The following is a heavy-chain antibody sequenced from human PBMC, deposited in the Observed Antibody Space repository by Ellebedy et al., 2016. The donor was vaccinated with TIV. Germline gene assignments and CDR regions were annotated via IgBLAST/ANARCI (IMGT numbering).Heavy chain of an antibody. J-gene: IGHJ4*02. CDR3: ARDLSATGFDY. D-gene: IGHD5-12*01. CDR1: GFTFSSHA. Sequence: PGGSLRLSCAASGFTFSSHAMHWVRQAPGKGLEWVAVISYDGSNKYYADSVKGRFTISRDNAKNTLYLQMNSLRAEDTAVYYCARDLSATGFDYWGQGTLVTVSS. V-gene: IGHV3-30-3*01. CDR2: ISYDGSNK.